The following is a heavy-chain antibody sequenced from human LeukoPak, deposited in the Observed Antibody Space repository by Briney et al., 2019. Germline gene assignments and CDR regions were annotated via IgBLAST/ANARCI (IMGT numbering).Heavy chain of an antibody. CDR1: GFTFSSYG. CDR2: IRYDGSNK. V-gene: IGHV3-30*02. D-gene: IGHD3-22*01. J-gene: IGHJ4*02. Sequence: GRSLRLSCAASGFTFSSYGMHWVRQAPGKGLEWVAFIRYDGSNKYYADSVKGRFTISRDNSKNTLYLQMNSLRAEDTAVYYCAKTRRADSRLDYWGQGTLVTVSS. CDR3: AKTRRADSRLDY.